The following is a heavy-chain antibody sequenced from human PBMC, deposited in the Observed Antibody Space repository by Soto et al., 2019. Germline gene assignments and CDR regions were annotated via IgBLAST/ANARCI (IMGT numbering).Heavy chain of an antibody. D-gene: IGHD4-17*01. CDR2: LSGSGGST. CDR1: GFTFSSYA. CDR3: AKAGLLNAFDI. Sequence: EVQLLESGGGLVQPGGSLRLSCAASGFTFSSYAMSWARQAPGKGLEWVSELSGSGGSTYYADSGKGRFTISRDIFKSTLDLQMHSLRAEDTAVYYCAKAGLLNAFDIWGQGTMVTVSS. J-gene: IGHJ3*02. V-gene: IGHV3-23*01.